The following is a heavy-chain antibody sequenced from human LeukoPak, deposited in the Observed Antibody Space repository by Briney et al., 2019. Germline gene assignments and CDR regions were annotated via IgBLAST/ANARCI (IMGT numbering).Heavy chain of an antibody. Sequence: SVKVSCKASGGTFSSYAISWVRQAPGQGLEWMGGIIPIFGTANYAQKFQGRVTITADESTSTAYMELSSLRSEDTAVYYCARDYYDSSQPGYWGQGTLVTVSS. D-gene: IGHD3-22*01. CDR3: ARDYYDSSQPGY. V-gene: IGHV1-69*13. J-gene: IGHJ4*02. CDR2: IIPIFGTA. CDR1: GGTFSSYA.